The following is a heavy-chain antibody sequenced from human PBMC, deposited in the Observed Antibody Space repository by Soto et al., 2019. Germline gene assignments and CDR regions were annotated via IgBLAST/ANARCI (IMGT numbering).Heavy chain of an antibody. CDR3: ARDNGYGHFDS. CDR1: GASISSGRSS. D-gene: IGHD5-12*01. CDR2: MFYSGST. V-gene: IGHV4-31*03. Sequence: SETLSLTCTVSGASISSGRSSWSWIRQHPGKGLEWIGYMFYSGSTYYHPSLKSRVNISADTSKNQFSLRLTSVTPADTAVYYCARDNGYGHFDSWGQGTLVTVSS. J-gene: IGHJ4*02.